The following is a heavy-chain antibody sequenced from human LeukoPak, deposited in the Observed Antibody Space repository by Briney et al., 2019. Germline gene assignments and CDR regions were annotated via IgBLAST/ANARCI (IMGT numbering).Heavy chain of an antibody. CDR1: GFTFSTYA. D-gene: IGHD2-2*01. J-gene: IGHJ4*02. CDR3: ARDHRVAAAFDY. V-gene: IGHV3-23*01. CDR2: ISANGGST. Sequence: VQPGGSLTLSCAASGFTFSTYAMGWVRQAPGKGLEWVSSISANGGSTYYADSVKGRLTISRADSKSTVYLQMNSLRAEDTALYYCARDHRVAAAFDYWGQGALVTVSS.